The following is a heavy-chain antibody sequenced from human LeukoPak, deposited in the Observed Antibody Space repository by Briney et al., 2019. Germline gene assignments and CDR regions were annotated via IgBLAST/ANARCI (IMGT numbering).Heavy chain of an antibody. CDR3: AKERGYSYGYLDC. J-gene: IGHJ4*02. CDR1: GFTVSSNY. Sequence: QSGGSLRLSCADSGFTVSSNYMRWVRQAPGKGLEWVSVIYSGGSTYYADSVKGRFTISRDNSNNTLYLQMNSLRAEDTALYYCAKERGYSYGYLDCWGQGTLVTVSS. CDR2: IYSGGST. D-gene: IGHD5-18*01. V-gene: IGHV3-53*01.